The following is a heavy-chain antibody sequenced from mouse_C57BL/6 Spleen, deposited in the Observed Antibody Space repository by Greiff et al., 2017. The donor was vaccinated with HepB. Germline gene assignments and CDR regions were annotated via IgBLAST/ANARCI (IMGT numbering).Heavy chain of an antibody. CDR2: IYPGSGST. CDR3: AREEAAQATRDAMDY. CDR1: GYTFTSYW. V-gene: IGHV1-55*01. Sequence: QVQLKQPGAELVKPGASVKMSCKASGYTFTSYWITWVKQRPGQGLEWIGDIYPGSGSTNYNEKFKSKATLTVDTSSSTAYMQLSSLTSEDSAVYYCAREEAAQATRDAMDYWGQGTSVTVSS. J-gene: IGHJ4*01. D-gene: IGHD3-2*02.